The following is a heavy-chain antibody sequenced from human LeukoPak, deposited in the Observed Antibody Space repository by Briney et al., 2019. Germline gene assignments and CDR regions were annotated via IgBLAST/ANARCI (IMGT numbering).Heavy chain of an antibody. CDR2: INHSGST. D-gene: IGHD3-22*01. CDR3: ARGFYDSSGYSAPFDD. V-gene: IGHV4-34*01. CDR1: GGSFSGYY. J-gene: IGHJ4*02. Sequence: SETLSLTCAVYGGSFSGYYWSWIRQPPGKGVEWIGEINHSGSTNYNPSLKSRVTISVDTSKNQFSLKLSSVTAADTAVYYCARGFYDSSGYSAPFDDWGQGTLVTVSS.